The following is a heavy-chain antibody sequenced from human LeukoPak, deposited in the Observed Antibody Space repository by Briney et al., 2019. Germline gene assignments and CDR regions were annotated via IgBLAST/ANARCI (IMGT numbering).Heavy chain of an antibody. J-gene: IGHJ6*03. D-gene: IGHD1-26*01. V-gene: IGHV1-69*06. CDR3: ARDNSGSSAMDV. CDR2: IIPIFGTA. Sequence: SVKVSCKASGGTFSSYAISWVRQAPGQGLEWMGGIIPIFGTANYAQKFQGRVTITADKSTSTAYMELSSLRSEDTAVYYCARDNSGSSAMDVWGKGTTVTVSS. CDR1: GGTFSSYA.